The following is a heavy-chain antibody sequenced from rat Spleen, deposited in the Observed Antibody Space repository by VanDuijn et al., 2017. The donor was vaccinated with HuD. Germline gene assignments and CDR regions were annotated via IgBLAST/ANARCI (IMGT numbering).Heavy chain of an antibody. J-gene: IGHJ2*01. V-gene: IGHV10-5*01. CDR3: AADRMYTSDPYY. Sequence: VQLVESGGGLVQPEESLKISCAASGFTFSNATMYWVRQAPGKGLEWVARIRSKATRYATLYAGSVKGRFTISRDDSKSMVYLQMENLKTEDTAMYYCAADRMYTSDPYYWGQAVMVTVSS. CDR2: IRSKATRYAT. D-gene: IGHD1-6*01. CDR1: GFTFSNAT.